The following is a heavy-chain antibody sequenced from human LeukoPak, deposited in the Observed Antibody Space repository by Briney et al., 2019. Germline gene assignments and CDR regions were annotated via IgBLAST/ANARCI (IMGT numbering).Heavy chain of an antibody. CDR2: INPSGGST. Sequence: ASVKVSCKASGYTFTSYYMHWVRQAPGQGLEWMGIINPSGGSTSYAQKFQGRVTMTRDMSTSTVYMELSSLRSEDTAAYYCATDLTLDFYYMDVWGKGTTVTVSS. V-gene: IGHV1-46*01. J-gene: IGHJ6*03. CDR3: ATDLTLDFYYMDV. CDR1: GYTFTSYY.